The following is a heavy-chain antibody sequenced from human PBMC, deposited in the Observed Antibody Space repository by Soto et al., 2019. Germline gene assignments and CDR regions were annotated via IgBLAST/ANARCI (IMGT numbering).Heavy chain of an antibody. Sequence: GGSLRLSCAASGFTFSSYAMGWVRQGPGKGLEWVAVVSIGGSTHYADSVRGRFTISRGNSKNTLSLQMNSLTAEDTAVYFCAKRRGAGGHFDYWGQGALVTVSS. CDR1: GFTFSSYA. CDR3: AKRRGAGGHFDY. CDR2: VSIGGST. J-gene: IGHJ4*02. D-gene: IGHD2-15*01. V-gene: IGHV3-23*01.